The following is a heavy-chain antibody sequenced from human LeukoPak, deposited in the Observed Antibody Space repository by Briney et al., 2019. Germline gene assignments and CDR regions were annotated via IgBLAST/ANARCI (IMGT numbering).Heavy chain of an antibody. CDR3: ATAPILRGEGGEHYKYGMDV. V-gene: IGHV4-59*12. J-gene: IGHJ6*02. Sequence: PSECVSLTCTVSGGSIFTYYWTWIWQPPGKGLEWIGEIYHNGTPNYNPSLKSRVTISADTFKNHFSLKMTSVSAADTAVYYCATAPILRGEGGEHYKYGMDVWGQGTTVTVSS. CDR2: IYHNGTP. CDR1: GGSIFTYY. D-gene: IGHD2-2*02.